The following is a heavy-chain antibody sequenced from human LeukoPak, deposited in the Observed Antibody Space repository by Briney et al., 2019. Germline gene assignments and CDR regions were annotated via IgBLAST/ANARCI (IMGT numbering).Heavy chain of an antibody. J-gene: IGHJ3*02. CDR3: ASDCSSTSCHGGGDAFDI. CDR1: GFTFSSYA. Sequence: GGSLRLSCAASGFTFSSYAMHWVRQAPGKGLEWVAVISYDGSNKYYADSVKGRFTISRDNSKNTLYLQMNSLRAEDTAVYYCASDCSSTSCHGGGDAFDIWGQGTMVTVSS. V-gene: IGHV3-30-3*01. CDR2: ISYDGSNK. D-gene: IGHD2-2*01.